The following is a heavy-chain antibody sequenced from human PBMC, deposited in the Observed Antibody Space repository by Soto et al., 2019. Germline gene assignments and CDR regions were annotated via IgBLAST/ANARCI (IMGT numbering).Heavy chain of an antibody. CDR3: ARDLIWMGGSYSVDYYGMDV. CDR1: GGSISSYY. D-gene: IGHD1-26*01. Sequence: SETLSLTCTVSGGSISSYYWSWIRQPPGKGLEWIGYIYYSGSTNYNPSLKSRVTISVDTSKNQFSLKLSSVTAADTAVYYCARDLIWMGGSYSVDYYGMDVWGQGTTVTVSS. V-gene: IGHV4-59*01. CDR2: IYYSGST. J-gene: IGHJ6*02.